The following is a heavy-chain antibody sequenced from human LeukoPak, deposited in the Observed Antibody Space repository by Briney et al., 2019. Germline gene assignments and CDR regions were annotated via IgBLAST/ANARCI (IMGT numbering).Heavy chain of an antibody. CDR2: IYYSGST. CDR1: GGSFSGYY. Sequence: SETLSLTCAVYGGSFSGYYWSWIRQPPGKGLEWIGYIYYSGSTNYNPSLKSRVTISVDTSKNQFSLKLSSVTAADTAVYYCARDFLYYDSSGFYDAFDIWGQGTMVTVSS. J-gene: IGHJ3*02. D-gene: IGHD3-22*01. V-gene: IGHV4-59*01. CDR3: ARDFLYYDSSGFYDAFDI.